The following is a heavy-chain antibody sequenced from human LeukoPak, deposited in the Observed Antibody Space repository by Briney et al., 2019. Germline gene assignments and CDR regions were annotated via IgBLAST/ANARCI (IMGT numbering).Heavy chain of an antibody. D-gene: IGHD1-20*01. CDR3: ARGGITGTTRGPTRLNDAFDI. J-gene: IGHJ3*02. CDR2: INPNSGGT. V-gene: IGHV1-2*04. Sequence: ASVKDSCKASGYTFTGYYMHWVRQAPGQGLEWMGWINPNSGGTNYAQKFQGWVTMTRDTSISTAYMEQSRLRSDDTAVYYCARGGITGTTRGPTRLNDAFDIWGQGTMVTVSS. CDR1: GYTFTGYY.